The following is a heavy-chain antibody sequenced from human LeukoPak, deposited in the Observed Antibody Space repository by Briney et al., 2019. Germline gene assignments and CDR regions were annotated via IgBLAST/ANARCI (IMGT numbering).Heavy chain of an antibody. Sequence: GGSLRLSCAASGFTFGNSWVHWVRQAPGKGLVWVSLINADGSTTSYADSVKGRFTISRNNARNTLSPEMNSLTIEDTAVDYCIVVVEPPDSDGFDVWGRGTMITVSS. J-gene: IGHJ3*01. CDR3: IVVVEPPDSDGFDV. CDR1: GFTFGNSW. CDR2: INADGSTT. D-gene: IGHD1-14*01. V-gene: IGHV3-74*01.